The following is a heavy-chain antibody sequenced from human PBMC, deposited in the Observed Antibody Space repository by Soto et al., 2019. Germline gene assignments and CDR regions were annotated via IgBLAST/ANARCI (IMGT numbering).Heavy chain of an antibody. CDR3: ARMRGYSYFDS. CDR2: IHQDRSEK. J-gene: IGHJ4*02. D-gene: IGHD3-22*01. Sequence: GGSLRLSCAASGFTFSTYTMSWVRQIPGKGLEWVANIHQDRSEKTYADSVKGRFTISRDNAKNSLFLQMNSLRAEDTAVYYCARMRGYSYFDSWGQGTLVTVSS. CDR1: GFTFSTYT. V-gene: IGHV3-7*05.